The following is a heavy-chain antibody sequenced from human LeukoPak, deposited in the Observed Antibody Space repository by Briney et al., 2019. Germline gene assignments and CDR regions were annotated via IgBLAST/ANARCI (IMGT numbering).Heavy chain of an antibody. CDR3: AKERLLWFGELGGAFDI. Sequence: GGSLRLSCAASGFTFSRYAMNWVRQAPGKGLEWASGISGGGGSSYYAASVKGRFTISRDNSKSTLYLQMNSLRAEDTAVYYCAKERLLWFGELGGAFDIWGQGTMVTESS. V-gene: IGHV3-23*01. J-gene: IGHJ3*02. D-gene: IGHD3-10*01. CDR2: ISGGGGSS. CDR1: GFTFSRYA.